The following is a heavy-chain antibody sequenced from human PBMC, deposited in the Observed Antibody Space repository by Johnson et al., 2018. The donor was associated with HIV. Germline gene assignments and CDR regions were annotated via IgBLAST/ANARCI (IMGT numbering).Heavy chain of an antibody. D-gene: IGHD6-13*01. J-gene: IGHJ3*02. CDR3: TTDRGSSWYPPDAFDI. Sequence: VQLVESGGGVVKPGGSLRLPCGASGFTLSSYGIHWVRQAPGKGLAWVGRIKSKAYGGPTDYAAHVPGRFTISRDDSKNTLYRQMNSLKTEDTAVYYCTTDRGSSWYPPDAFDIWGQGTMVTVSS. V-gene: IGHV3-15*01. CDR2: IKSKAYGGPT. CDR1: GFTLSSYG.